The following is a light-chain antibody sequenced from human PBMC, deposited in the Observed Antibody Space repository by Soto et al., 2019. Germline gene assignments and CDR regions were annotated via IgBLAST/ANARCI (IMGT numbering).Light chain of an antibody. CDR2: SAS. Sequence: EIVLTQSPGTLSLSPGERATLSCRASQSVSSSYLAWYQHKPGQAPRLLINSASNRATGIPDRFSGSGSGTDFTLTISRLEPEDFEVYYCQQYGSSTPTFGQGTRLEIK. V-gene: IGKV3-20*01. J-gene: IGKJ5*01. CDR3: QQYGSSTPT. CDR1: QSVSSSY.